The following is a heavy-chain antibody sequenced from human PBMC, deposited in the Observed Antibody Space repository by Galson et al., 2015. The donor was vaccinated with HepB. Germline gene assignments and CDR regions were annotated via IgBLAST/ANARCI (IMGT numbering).Heavy chain of an antibody. D-gene: IGHD3-22*01. J-gene: IGHJ2*01. CDR1: GFIFTNSA. CDR2: IVVGSGNT. CDR3: TADPSPYYYGTSGNVGYFDL. Sequence: SVKVSCKASGFIFTNSAMQWVRQARGQRLEWIGWIVVGSGNTNYAQKLQERVTITRDMSTNTAYMELSSLRSEDTAVYFCTADPSPYYYGTSGNVGYFDLWGRSTLVTVS. V-gene: IGHV1-58*02.